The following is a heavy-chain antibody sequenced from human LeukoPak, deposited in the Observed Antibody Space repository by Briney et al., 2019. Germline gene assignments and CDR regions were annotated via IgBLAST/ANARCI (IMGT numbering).Heavy chain of an antibody. CDR2: ICYSGST. CDR3: VKDRGNHVTDY. Sequence: PSETLSLTCTVSGGSISSSSYYWGWIRQPPGKGLEWIETICYSGSTYYNPSLKSRVTISVDTSKNQFSLKLSSLTAADTAVYYCVKDRGNHVTDYWGQGTLVTVSS. J-gene: IGHJ4*02. V-gene: IGHV4-39*07. CDR1: GGSISSSSYY. D-gene: IGHD1-14*01.